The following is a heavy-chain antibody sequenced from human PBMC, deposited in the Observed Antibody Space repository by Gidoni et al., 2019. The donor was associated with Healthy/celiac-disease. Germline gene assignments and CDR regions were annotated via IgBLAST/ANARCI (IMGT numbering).Heavy chain of an antibody. V-gene: IGHV4-39*07. J-gene: IGHJ6*02. D-gene: IGHD1-26*01. CDR2: IYYSGST. Sequence: QLQLQESGPGLVKPSETLSLTCTVSGGSISSSSYHWGWIRQPPGKGLEWIGSIYYSGSTYYNPSLKSRVTISVDTSKNQFSLKLSSVTAADTAVYYCAPIPYGEWEGLDYGMDVWGQGTTVTVSS. CDR1: GGSISSSSYH. CDR3: APIPYGEWEGLDYGMDV.